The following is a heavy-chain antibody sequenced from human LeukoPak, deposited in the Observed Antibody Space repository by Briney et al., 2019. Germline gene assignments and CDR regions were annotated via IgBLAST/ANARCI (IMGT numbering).Heavy chain of an antibody. D-gene: IGHD6-13*01. CDR2: INPNNGDS. V-gene: IGHV1-2*02. CDR1: GYTFTALY. J-gene: IGHJ4*02. Sequence: ASVKVSCKASGYTFTALYIHWVRQAPGQGLEWMGWINPNNGDSDCPQKFKGRVTMTRDTSINTAYMEVSGLMSDDTAVYFCARALGLSVGTHWGQGTLVTVSS. CDR3: ARALGLSVGTH.